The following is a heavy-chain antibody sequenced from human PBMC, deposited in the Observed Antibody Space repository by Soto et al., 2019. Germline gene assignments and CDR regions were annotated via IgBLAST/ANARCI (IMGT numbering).Heavy chain of an antibody. CDR2: LNHSGST. CDR3: ARVGALGSSSCFDY. CDR1: GGSFSGHY. D-gene: IGHD6-13*01. Sequence: QVQLQQWGAGLLKPSETLSLTCAVSGGSFSGHYWSWIRQPPGKGLEWIGELNHSGSTNYNPSLKSRVTVSVDTSKKQFTLKLSSVTAADTDVYFCARVGALGSSSCFDYWGQGTLVTVSS. V-gene: IGHV4-34*01. J-gene: IGHJ4*02.